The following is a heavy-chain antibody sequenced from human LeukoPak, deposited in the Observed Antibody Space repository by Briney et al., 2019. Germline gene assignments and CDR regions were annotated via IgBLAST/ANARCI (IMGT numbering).Heavy chain of an antibody. CDR2: INHSGST. CDR3: ATGRNGVVPAPILGVGHWAYYYAMDV. J-gene: IGHJ6*04. V-gene: IGHV4-34*01. CDR1: GGSFSGYD. Sequence: SETLSLTCAVYGGSFSGYDRSWIRQPPGKGLEWIGEINHSGSTNYNPSLKSRVTISIDTSKNQFSLKLSSVTAADTAVYYCATGRNGVVPAPILGVGHWAYYYAMDVWGKGTTVTVSA. D-gene: IGHD2-2*02.